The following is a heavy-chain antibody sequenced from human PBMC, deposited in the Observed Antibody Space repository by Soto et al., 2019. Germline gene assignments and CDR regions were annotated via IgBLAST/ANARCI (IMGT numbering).Heavy chain of an antibody. V-gene: IGHV1-18*01. CDR2: ISAYNGNT. CDR3: ARGKYCTNGVCYSLSFDY. Sequence: ASVKVSCKASGYTFTSYGISWVRQAPGQGLEWMGWISAYNGNTNYAQKLQGRVTMTTDTSTSTAYMELRSLRSDDTAVYYCARGKYCTNGVCYSLSFDYWGQGTLVTVS. CDR1: GYTFTSYG. D-gene: IGHD2-8*01. J-gene: IGHJ4*02.